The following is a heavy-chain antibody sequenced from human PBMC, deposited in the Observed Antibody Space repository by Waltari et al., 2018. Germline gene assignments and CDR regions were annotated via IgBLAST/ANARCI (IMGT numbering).Heavy chain of an antibody. J-gene: IGHJ6*02. CDR1: DFTFSSYA. V-gene: IGHV3-30*04. CDR2: ISYNGRNI. D-gene: IGHD3-22*01. CDR3: ARDYCDRTNCHGMDV. Sequence: QVQLVESGGGVVQPGRSLRLSCAASDFTFSSYAMHWVRQAPGKGLEWVAVISYNGRNIYYVDSVKGRFTISRDNSKKMLYLQMNSLRAEDTAVYYCARDYCDRTNCHGMDVWGQGTTVTVSS.